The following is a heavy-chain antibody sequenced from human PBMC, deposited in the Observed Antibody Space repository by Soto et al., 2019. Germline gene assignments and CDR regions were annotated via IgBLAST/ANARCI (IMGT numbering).Heavy chain of an antibody. CDR1: GGSISSSLYY. V-gene: IGHV4-39*02. D-gene: IGHD6-13*01. Sequence: QLQLQESGPGLVKPSETLSLTCTVSGGSISSSLYYWGWIRQPPGKGLEWIGSIYYIGTTYYNPSLKIRVTISVHTSKNHFSLRLSSVTAADTAVYYCARSRSGSWYYFDHWGQGTLVTVSS. CDR2: IYYIGTT. CDR3: ARSRSGSWYYFDH. J-gene: IGHJ4*02.